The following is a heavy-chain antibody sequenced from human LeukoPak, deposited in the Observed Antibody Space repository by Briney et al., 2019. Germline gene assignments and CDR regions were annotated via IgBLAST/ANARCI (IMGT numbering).Heavy chain of an antibody. Sequence: GRSLRLSCAASGFTFDDYAMHWVRQAPGKGLEWVSGISWNSGSIGYADSVKGRFTISRDNAKNSLYLQMNSLRAEDTALYYCAKDICSRGGYSYGIGYYFDYWGQGTLVTVSS. CDR1: GFTFDDYA. D-gene: IGHD5-18*01. CDR2: ISWNSGSI. V-gene: IGHV3-9*01. J-gene: IGHJ4*02. CDR3: AKDICSRGGYSYGIGYYFDY.